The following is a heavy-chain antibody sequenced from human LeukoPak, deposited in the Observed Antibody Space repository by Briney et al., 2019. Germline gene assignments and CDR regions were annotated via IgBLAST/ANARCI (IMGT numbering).Heavy chain of an antibody. D-gene: IGHD3-10*01. CDR1: GFSFSTYA. CDR3: VNSRTYYNAIFDF. Sequence: GGSLRLSCSASGFSFSTYAMHWVRQAPGEGLEFVSSISTNGDKTDYADSVKGRFTVSRDNSMNTMFLLMSSLRAEDTALYYCVNSRTYYNAIFDFWGQGTLVTVSS. V-gene: IGHV3-64D*09. J-gene: IGHJ4*02. CDR2: ISTNGDKT.